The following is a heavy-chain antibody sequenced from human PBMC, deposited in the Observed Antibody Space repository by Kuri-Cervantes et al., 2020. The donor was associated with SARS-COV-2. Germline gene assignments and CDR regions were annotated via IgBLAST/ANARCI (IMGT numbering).Heavy chain of an antibody. J-gene: IGHJ2*01. CDR2: IYYSGST. Sequence: SEPLSLTCTVSGGSISSYYWSWIRQPPGKGLEWIGYIYYSGSTNYNPSLKSRVTISVDTSKNQFSLKLSSVTAVDTAVYYCASVYGDYATWWYFDLWGRGTLVTVSS. D-gene: IGHD4-17*01. CDR1: GGSISSYY. CDR3: ASVYGDYATWWYFDL. V-gene: IGHV4-59*12.